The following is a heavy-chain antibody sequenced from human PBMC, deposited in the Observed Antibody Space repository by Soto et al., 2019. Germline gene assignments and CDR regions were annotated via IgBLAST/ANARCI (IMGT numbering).Heavy chain of an antibody. Sequence: GASVKVSCKASGGTFSSYAISWVRQAPGQGLEWMGGIIPIFGTANYAQKFQGRVTITADKSTSTAYMELSSLRSEDTAVYYCARDLNTYYDSSGYPQDYWGQGTLVTVSS. D-gene: IGHD3-22*01. V-gene: IGHV1-69*06. CDR2: IIPIFGTA. CDR1: GGTFSSYA. J-gene: IGHJ4*02. CDR3: ARDLNTYYDSSGYPQDY.